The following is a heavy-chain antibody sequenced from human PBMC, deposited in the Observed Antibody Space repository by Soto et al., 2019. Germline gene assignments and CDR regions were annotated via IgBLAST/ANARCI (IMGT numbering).Heavy chain of an antibody. Sequence: HPGVSLRLSCAASGFTFSSYAMSWVRQAPGKGLEWVSAISGSGGTTYYADSVKGRFTMSRDNAKKSLYLQMNSLRAEDTAVYYCARVDSYWYFDLWGRGTLVTVSS. V-gene: IGHV3-23*01. J-gene: IGHJ2*01. D-gene: IGHD2-2*03. CDR3: ARVDSYWYFDL. CDR2: ISGSGGTT. CDR1: GFTFSSYA.